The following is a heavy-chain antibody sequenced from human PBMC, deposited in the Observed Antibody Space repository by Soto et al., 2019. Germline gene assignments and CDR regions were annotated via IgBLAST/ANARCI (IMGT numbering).Heavy chain of an antibody. CDR1: GCSLSTSEVG. D-gene: IGHD2-15*01. CDR3: AHRRCSGGSCYFDY. CDR2: IYWNVEK. Sequence: QISLKESGPTLVKPTETLTLTCSFSGCSLSTSEVGVGWIRQPPGKALEWLGMIYWNVEKRYSPSLTNRLTITKDTSKNQVVLTLTDMDPEDTGTYFCAHRRCSGGSCYFDYWGQGTLVTVSS. J-gene: IGHJ4*02. V-gene: IGHV2-5*01.